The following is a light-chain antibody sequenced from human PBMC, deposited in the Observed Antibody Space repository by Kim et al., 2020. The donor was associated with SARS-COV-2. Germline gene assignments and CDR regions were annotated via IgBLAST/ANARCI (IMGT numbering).Light chain of an antibody. Sequence: ATGDRVTITCRASQGISSYLAWYQQKPGKAPKLLIYAASTLQSGVPSRFSGSGSGTDFTLTISCLQSEDFATYYCQQYYSYPPLTFGGGTKVDIK. CDR3: QQYYSYPPLT. CDR1: QGISSY. J-gene: IGKJ4*01. V-gene: IGKV1-8*01. CDR2: AAS.